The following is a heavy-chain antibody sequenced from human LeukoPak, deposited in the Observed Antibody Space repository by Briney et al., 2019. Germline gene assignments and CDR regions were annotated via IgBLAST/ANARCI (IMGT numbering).Heavy chain of an antibody. CDR2: VNPNSGDT. D-gene: IGHD6-6*01. Sequence: GASVKVSCKASAYTFTSYDVNWVRQATAQGLEWMGWVNPNSGDTAYAQNFQGRVTMTRDTSINTAYMELSSLRSEDTAVYYCARRAWTSSFDYWGQGTLVTVSS. CDR1: AYTFTSYD. J-gene: IGHJ4*02. CDR3: ARRAWTSSFDY. V-gene: IGHV1-8*01.